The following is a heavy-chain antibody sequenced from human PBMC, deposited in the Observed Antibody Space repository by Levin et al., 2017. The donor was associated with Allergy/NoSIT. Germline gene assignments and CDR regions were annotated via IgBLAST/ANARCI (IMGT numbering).Heavy chain of an antibody. J-gene: IGHJ2*01. CDR2: IYPGDSDT. Sequence: GESLKISCKGSGYSFTSYWIGWVRQMPGKGLEWMGIIYPGDSDTRYSPSFQGQVTISADKSISTAYLQWSSLKASDTAMYYCASKSPRYCSGGSCYSYWYFDLWGRGTLVTVSS. D-gene: IGHD2-15*01. CDR1: GYSFTSYW. CDR3: ASKSPRYCSGGSCYSYWYFDL. V-gene: IGHV5-51*01.